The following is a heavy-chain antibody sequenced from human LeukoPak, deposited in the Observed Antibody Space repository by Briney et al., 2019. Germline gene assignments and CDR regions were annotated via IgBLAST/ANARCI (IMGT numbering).Heavy chain of an antibody. CDR1: GYSISSGYY. CDR2: IYHSGST. D-gene: IGHD2-15*01. J-gene: IGHJ4*02. V-gene: IGHV4-38-2*01. CDR3: ARAITGYCSGGSCSAGY. Sequence: SETLSLTCAVSGYSISSGYYWGWTRQPPGKGLEWIGSIYHSGSTYYNPSLKSRVTISVDTSKNQFSLKLSSVTAADTAVYYCARAITGYCSGGSCSAGYWGQGTLVTVSS.